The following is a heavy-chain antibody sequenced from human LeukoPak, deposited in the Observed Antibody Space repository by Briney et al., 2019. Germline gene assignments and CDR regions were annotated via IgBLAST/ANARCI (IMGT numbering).Heavy chain of an antibody. Sequence: SETLSLTCTVSGGSISGNYYWSWIRQPAGKGLEWIGRIYARGNTNYNPSLKSRVTISVDTSKNQFSLKLSSVTAADTAVYFCARGHYDSSGYYFLYWFDPWGQGTLVTVSS. J-gene: IGHJ5*02. CDR1: GGSISGNYY. D-gene: IGHD3-22*01. CDR3: ARGHYDSSGYYFLYWFDP. CDR2: IYARGNT. V-gene: IGHV4-61*02.